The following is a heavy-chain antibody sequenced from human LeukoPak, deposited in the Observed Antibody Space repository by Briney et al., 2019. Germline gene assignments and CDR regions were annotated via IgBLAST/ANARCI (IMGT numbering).Heavy chain of an antibody. Sequence: SETLSLTCTVSGASISGYYWSWIRQSPGKGLEWIGYIHYTGSTNYNPSLKSRVTISVDTSKNQFSLKLSSVTAADTAVYYCARVMYSDVLTGYYGDGYFDYWGQGTLVTASS. D-gene: IGHD3-9*01. V-gene: IGHV4-59*01. CDR1: GASISGYY. CDR3: ARVMYSDVLTGYYGDGYFDY. CDR2: IHYTGST. J-gene: IGHJ4*02.